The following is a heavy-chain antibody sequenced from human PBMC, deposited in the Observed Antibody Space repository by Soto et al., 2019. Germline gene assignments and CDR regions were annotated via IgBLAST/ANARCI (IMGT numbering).Heavy chain of an antibody. CDR2: MNPSGRNT. Sequence: QVQLVQSGAEVKKPGASVQVSCKASGLAFPIDDIIWVRQTIGQGLEFMGWMNPSGRNTGYAQKFQGRATFTRNTPTSTAYMDFRGLRSEDTAVYYCARYRTKVPVAFDVWGQGTMVTVSS. D-gene: IGHD3-16*02. CDR1: GLAFPIDD. J-gene: IGHJ3*01. V-gene: IGHV1-8*01. CDR3: ARYRTKVPVAFDV.